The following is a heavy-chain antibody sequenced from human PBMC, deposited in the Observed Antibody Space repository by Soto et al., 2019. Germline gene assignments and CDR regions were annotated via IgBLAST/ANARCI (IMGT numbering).Heavy chain of an antibody. J-gene: IGHJ5*02. D-gene: IGHD2-15*01. CDR3: ARGYCSGGSCFAEFDP. CDR2: TYYRSKWYN. Sequence: SQTLSLTCAISGDSVSSNSAAWNWIRQSPSRGLEWLGRTYYRSKWYNDYAVSVKSRITINPDTSKNQFSLQLNSVTPEDTAVYYCARGYCSGGSCFAEFDPWGQGTLVTVSS. V-gene: IGHV6-1*01. CDR1: GDSVSSNSAA.